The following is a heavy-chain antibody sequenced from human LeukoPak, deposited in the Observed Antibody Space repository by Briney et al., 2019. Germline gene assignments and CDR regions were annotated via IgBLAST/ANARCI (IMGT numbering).Heavy chain of an antibody. CDR1: GGSFSGYY. CDR3: ASRSFYDFWSGYLDAFDI. D-gene: IGHD3-3*01. Sequence: PSETLSLTCAVYGGSFSGYYWSWIRQPPGKGLEWIGEINHSGSTNYNPSLKSRVTISVDTSKNQFSLKLSSVTAADTAVYYCASRSFYDFWSGYLDAFDIWGQGTMVTVSS. CDR2: INHSGST. J-gene: IGHJ3*02. V-gene: IGHV4-34*01.